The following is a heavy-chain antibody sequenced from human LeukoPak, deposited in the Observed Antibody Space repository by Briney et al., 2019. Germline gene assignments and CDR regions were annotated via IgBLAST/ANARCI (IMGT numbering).Heavy chain of an antibody. CDR1: GFTFSSYE. J-gene: IGHJ4*02. CDR2: IYYSGST. D-gene: IGHD2-2*01. CDR3: ARESYCSSTSCSWAIDY. V-gene: IGHV4-39*07. Sequence: PGGSLRLSCAASGFTFSSYEMNWIRQPPGKGLEWIGSIYYSGSTYYNPSLKSRVIISVDTSKNQFSLKLSSVTAADTAVYYCARESYCSSTSCSWAIDYWGQGTLVTVSS.